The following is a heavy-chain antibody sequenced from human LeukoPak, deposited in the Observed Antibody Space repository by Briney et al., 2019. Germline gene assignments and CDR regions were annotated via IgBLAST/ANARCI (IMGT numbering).Heavy chain of an antibody. J-gene: IGHJ4*02. CDR2: ISGSGGST. D-gene: IGHD1-26*01. CDR3: AKRERGSYSLDY. Sequence: PGGSLRLSCAASGFTFSSYAMSWVRQAPGKGLEWVSAISGSGGSTYYADSGKGRFTISRDNSKNTPYLQMNSLRAEDTAVYYCAKRERGSYSLDYWGQGTLVTVSS. V-gene: IGHV3-23*01. CDR1: GFTFSSYA.